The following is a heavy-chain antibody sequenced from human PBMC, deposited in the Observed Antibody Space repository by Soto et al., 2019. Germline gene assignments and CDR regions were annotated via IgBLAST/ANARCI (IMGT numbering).Heavy chain of an antibody. V-gene: IGHV3-15*07. D-gene: IGHD6-13*01. J-gene: IGHJ6*02. CDR2: MKSYRGGGTT. CDR1: GFSFSPAW. CDR3: IWQQDFYYGKAV. Sequence: EVQLVESGGGLVTPGGYLRLSCTGTGFSFSPAWMNWVRQAPGKGLEWVGRMKSYRGGGTTDYAATVQGRFTISRDDSKNTLYLQMTSLKFEDTALYFCIWQQDFYYGKAVWGQGTTVTVSS.